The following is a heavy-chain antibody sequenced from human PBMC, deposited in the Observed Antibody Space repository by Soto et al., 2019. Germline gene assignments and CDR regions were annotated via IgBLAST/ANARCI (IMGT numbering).Heavy chain of an antibody. J-gene: IGHJ4*02. Sequence: ASVKVSCKASGYTFTGYYMHWVRQAPGQGLEWMGWINPNSGGTNYAQKFQGRVTMTRDTSISTAYMELSRLRSDDTAVYYCARVSSVAGFFYYFDYWGQGTLVTVSS. D-gene: IGHD6-19*01. CDR1: GYTFTGYY. V-gene: IGHV1-2*02. CDR3: ARVSSVAGFFYYFDY. CDR2: INPNSGGT.